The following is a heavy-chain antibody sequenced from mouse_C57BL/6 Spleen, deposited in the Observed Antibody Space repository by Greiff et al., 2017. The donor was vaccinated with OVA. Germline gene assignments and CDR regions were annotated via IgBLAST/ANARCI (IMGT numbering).Heavy chain of an antibody. CDR1: GFSLRTFGMG. J-gene: IGHJ3*01. V-gene: IGHV8-8*01. Sequence: QVTLKESGPGILQPSQTLSLTCSFSGFSLRTFGMGVGWIRQTSGKGLEWLAHIWWDDDKYYNPAMKSRLTISKDTSKNQVFLKIANLDTADTATYSWARYGYDFAWFAYWGQGTLVTVSA. CDR2: IWWDDDK. D-gene: IGHD2-2*01. CDR3: ARYGYDFAWFAY.